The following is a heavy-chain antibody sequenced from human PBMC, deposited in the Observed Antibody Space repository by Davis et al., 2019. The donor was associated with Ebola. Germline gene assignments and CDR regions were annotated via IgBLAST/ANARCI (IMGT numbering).Heavy chain of an antibody. V-gene: IGHV3-7*01. J-gene: IGHJ5*02. CDR3: VRVYSGSYDP. Sequence: GESLKISCAASGFTFSSYWMSWVRQAQGKGLEWVANIKQGGDERYYVDSVKGRFIISRDDAKNSLYLQMNSLRAEDTAVYYCVRVYSGSYDPWGQGTLVTVSS. D-gene: IGHD1-26*01. CDR1: GFTFSSYW. CDR2: IKQGGDER.